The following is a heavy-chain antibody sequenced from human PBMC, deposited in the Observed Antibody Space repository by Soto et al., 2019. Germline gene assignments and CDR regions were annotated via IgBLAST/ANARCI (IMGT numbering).Heavy chain of an antibody. CDR3: AAGGDIVVVPGKRDDWFDP. J-gene: IGHJ5*02. CDR2: INAGNGNT. D-gene: IGHD2-2*01. V-gene: IGHV1-3*01. CDR1: GYTFTSYA. Sequence: QVQLVQSGAEVKKPGASVKVSCKASGYTFTSYAMHWVRQAPGQRLEWMGWINAGNGNTKYSQKFQGRVTITRVTSASTAYMDLSSLRSEDTAGYYCAAGGDIVVVPGKRDDWFDPWGQGTLVTVSS.